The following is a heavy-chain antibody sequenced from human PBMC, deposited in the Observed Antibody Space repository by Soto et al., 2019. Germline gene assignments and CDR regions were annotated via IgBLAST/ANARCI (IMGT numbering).Heavy chain of an antibody. CDR3: ARDIRVGVSQVDY. V-gene: IGHV3-30-3*01. D-gene: IGHD1-26*01. Sequence: PGGSLRLSCAASGFTFSSYAMHWVRQAPGKGLEWVAVISYDGSNKYYADSVKGRFTISRDNSKNTLYLQMNSLRAEDTAVYYCARDIRVGVSQVDYWGQGTLVTVSS. CDR2: ISYDGSNK. CDR1: GFTFSSYA. J-gene: IGHJ4*02.